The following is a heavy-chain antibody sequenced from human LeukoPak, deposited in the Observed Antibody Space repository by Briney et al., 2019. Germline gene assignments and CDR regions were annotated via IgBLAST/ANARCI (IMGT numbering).Heavy chain of an antibody. V-gene: IGHV1-69*06. CDR3: ATSISGPTQGGFDY. CDR2: IIPIFGTA. J-gene: IGHJ4*02. D-gene: IGHD5-12*01. Sequence: SVKVSCKASGGTFSSYAISWVRQAPGQGLEWLGGIIPIFGTANYAQKFQGRVTITADKSTSTAYMELSSLRSEDTAVYYCATSISGPTQGGFDYWGQGTLVTVSS. CDR1: GGTFSSYA.